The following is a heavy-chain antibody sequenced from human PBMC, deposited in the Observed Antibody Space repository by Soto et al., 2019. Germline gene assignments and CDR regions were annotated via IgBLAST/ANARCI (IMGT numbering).Heavy chain of an antibody. V-gene: IGHV3-30*18. CDR1: GFTFSSYG. CDR3: AKATEVAVAGFGPAHWFDP. Sequence: GGSLRLSCAASGFTFSSYGMHWVRQAPGKGLEWVAVISYDGSNKYYADSVKGRFTISRDNSKNTLYLQMNSLRAEDTAVYYCAKATEVAVAGFGPAHWFDPWGQGTLVTVSS. CDR2: ISYDGSNK. D-gene: IGHD6-19*01. J-gene: IGHJ5*02.